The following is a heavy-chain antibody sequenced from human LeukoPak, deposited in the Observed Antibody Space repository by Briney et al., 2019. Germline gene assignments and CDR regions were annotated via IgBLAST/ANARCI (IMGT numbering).Heavy chain of an antibody. Sequence: ASVKVSCKASGYTFTSYGVSWVRQAPGQGLEWMGWISTYNGNTNYAQKFQGRVNMTTDTSTSTAYMELRSLRSGDTAVYYCARDQGYYFDYWGQGTLVTVSS. CDR2: ISTYNGNT. CDR1: GYTFTSYG. CDR3: ARDQGYYFDY. V-gene: IGHV1-18*01. J-gene: IGHJ4*02.